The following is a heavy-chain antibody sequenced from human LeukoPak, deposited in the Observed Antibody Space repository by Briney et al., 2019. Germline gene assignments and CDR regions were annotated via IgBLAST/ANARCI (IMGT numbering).Heavy chain of an antibody. CDR2: IYYSGST. CDR1: GGSISSSSYY. J-gene: IGHJ4*02. Sequence: SETLSLTCTVSGGSISSSSYYWGWIRQPPGKGLEWIGSIYYSGSTCYNPSLKSRVTISVDTSKNQFSLKLSSVTAADTAVYYCARRITGTTGYFDYWGQGTLVTVSS. D-gene: IGHD1-7*01. CDR3: ARRITGTTGYFDY. V-gene: IGHV4-39*01.